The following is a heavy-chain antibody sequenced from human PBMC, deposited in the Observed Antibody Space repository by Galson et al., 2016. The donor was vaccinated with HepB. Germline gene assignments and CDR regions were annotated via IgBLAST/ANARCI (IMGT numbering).Heavy chain of an antibody. Sequence: SVKVSCKGPGGSLDRFAISWVRQAPGQGLEWMGAIIPIFSTPSHAQRFQGRITITADKSTSTAYMELTSLRSEDTAVYFCHWRADGWTDYWGQGTQVTVSS. CDR3: HWRADGWTDY. D-gene: IGHD5-24*01. V-gene: IGHV1-69*06. CDR1: GGSLDRFA. J-gene: IGHJ4*02. CDR2: IIPIFSTP.